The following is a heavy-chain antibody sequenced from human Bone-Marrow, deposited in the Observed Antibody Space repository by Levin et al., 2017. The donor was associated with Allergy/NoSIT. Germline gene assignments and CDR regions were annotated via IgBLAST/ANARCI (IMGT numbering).Heavy chain of an antibody. Sequence: PGGSLRLSCAASGFTFSNYAMSWVRQALGKGLEWVSVIGGSDGSTYYADSVKGRFTISRDNSKNTLYLQMNSLRAEDTALYFCAKVRLVITRADAFDIWGQGTMVTVSS. CDR3: AKVRLVITRADAFDI. D-gene: IGHD3-22*01. J-gene: IGHJ3*02. CDR1: GFTFSNYA. CDR2: IGGSDGST. V-gene: IGHV3-23*01.